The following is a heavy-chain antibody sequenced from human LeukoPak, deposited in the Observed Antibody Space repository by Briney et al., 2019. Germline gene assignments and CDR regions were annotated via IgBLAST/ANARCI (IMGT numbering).Heavy chain of an antibody. CDR1: GXTFSDYY. CDR2: ISSSSSYT. CDR3: AGSLAARDAFDP. D-gene: IGHD2-15*01. J-gene: IGHJ5*02. Sequence: PGGSLRLSCAASGXTFSDYYMSWIRQAPGKGLEWVSYISSSSSYTNYADSVKGRFTISRDNAKNSLYLQVNSLRAEDTAVYYCAGSLAARDAFDPWGQGTLVTVSS. V-gene: IGHV3-11*03.